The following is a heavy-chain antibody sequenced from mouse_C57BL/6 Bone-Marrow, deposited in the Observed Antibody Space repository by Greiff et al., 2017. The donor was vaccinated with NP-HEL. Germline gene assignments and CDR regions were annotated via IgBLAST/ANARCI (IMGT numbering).Heavy chain of an antibody. J-gene: IGHJ2*01. CDR1: GFTFTDYY. CDR2: IRNKANGYTT. D-gene: IGHD2-1*01. Sequence: EVHLVESGGGLVQPGGSLSLSCAASGFTFTDYYMSWVRQPPGKALEWLGFIRNKANGYTTEYSASVKGRFTISRDNSQSILYLQMNALRAEDSATYYCARYYYALYYFDYWGQGTTLTVSS. V-gene: IGHV7-3*01. CDR3: ARYYYALYYFDY.